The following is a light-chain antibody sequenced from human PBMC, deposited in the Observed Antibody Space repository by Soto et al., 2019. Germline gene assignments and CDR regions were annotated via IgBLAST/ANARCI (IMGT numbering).Light chain of an antibody. CDR2: DVN. Sequence: QAVVTQPPSASGSPGQSVTISCTGTSSDIGAYNYVSWYQHHPGQAPKLVIYDVNQRPLGVPDRFSGSKSGNTASLTVSGLQAEDEADYFCLSYTRSTVDVLGTGTKVTVL. V-gene: IGLV2-8*01. CDR1: SSDIGAYNY. CDR3: LSYTRSTVDV. J-gene: IGLJ1*01.